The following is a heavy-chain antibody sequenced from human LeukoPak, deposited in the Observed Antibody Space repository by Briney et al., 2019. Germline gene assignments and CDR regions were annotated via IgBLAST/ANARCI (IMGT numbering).Heavy chain of an antibody. D-gene: IGHD3-10*01. CDR1: GYTFTSYY. CDR2: INPSGGST. CDR3: ATLYGSGSRTLSYMDV. V-gene: IGHV1-46*01. Sequence: GASVKVSCKASGYTFTSYYMHWVRQAPGQGLEWMGIINPSGGSTSYAQKFQGRVTMTRDTSTSTVYMELSSLRSEDTAVYYCATLYGSGSRTLSYMDVWGKGTTVTISS. J-gene: IGHJ6*03.